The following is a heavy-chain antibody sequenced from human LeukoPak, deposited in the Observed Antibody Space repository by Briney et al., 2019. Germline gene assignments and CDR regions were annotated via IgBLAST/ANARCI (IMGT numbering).Heavy chain of an antibody. D-gene: IGHD3-9*01. V-gene: IGHV3-21*01. Sequence: GGSRRLSCAASGFTFSSYSMNWVRQAPGKGLEWVSSISSSSSYIYYADSVKGRFTISRDNAKNSLYLQMNSLRAEDTAVYYCASSGYFDWLYHLGFHRDYWGQGTLVTVSS. CDR3: ASSGYFDWLYHLGFHRDY. J-gene: IGHJ4*02. CDR2: ISSSSSYI. CDR1: GFTFSSYS.